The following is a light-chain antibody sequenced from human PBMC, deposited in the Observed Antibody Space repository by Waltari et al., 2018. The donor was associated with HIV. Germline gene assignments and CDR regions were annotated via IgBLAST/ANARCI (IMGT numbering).Light chain of an antibody. J-gene: IGLJ1*01. V-gene: IGLV1-44*01. CDR1: TSNIGSNS. CDR2: TNN. Sequence: ISCSGSTSNIGSNSVNWYQHLPGTAPKFLIYTNNQRPSGVPDRFSGSKSGTSASLAISGIQSEDEADYYCAAWDNSLNAYVFGTGTKVTVL. CDR3: AAWDNSLNAYV.